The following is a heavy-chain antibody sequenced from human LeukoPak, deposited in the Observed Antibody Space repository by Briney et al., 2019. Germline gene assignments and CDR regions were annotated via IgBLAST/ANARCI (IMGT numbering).Heavy chain of an antibody. CDR2: IKQDGSEK. V-gene: IGHV3-7*01. CDR1: GFTFSSYW. D-gene: IGHD6-19*01. Sequence: GGSLRLSCAASGFTFSSYWMSWVRQAPGKGLEWVANIKQDGSEKYYVDSVKGRFTISRDNAKNSLYLQMNSLRAEDTAVYYCARDYGWGLTSRGLDVWGQGTTVTVSS. J-gene: IGHJ6*02. CDR3: ARDYGWGLTSRGLDV.